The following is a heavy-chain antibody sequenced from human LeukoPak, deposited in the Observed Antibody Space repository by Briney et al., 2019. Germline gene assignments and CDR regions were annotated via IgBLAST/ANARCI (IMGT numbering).Heavy chain of an antibody. J-gene: IGHJ6*03. CDR3: ARGTSGTIAYYYYMDV. CDR2: IYSGGRT. CDR1: GFTVSRNY. V-gene: IGHV3-53*01. D-gene: IGHD1-1*01. Sequence: PGGSLRLSCAASGFTVSRNYMNWVRQAPGKGLEWVSIIYSGGRTYYADSVKGRFTISRDNSKNILYLQMNSLRAEDTAVYYCARGTSGTIAYYYYMDVWGKGTTVTISS.